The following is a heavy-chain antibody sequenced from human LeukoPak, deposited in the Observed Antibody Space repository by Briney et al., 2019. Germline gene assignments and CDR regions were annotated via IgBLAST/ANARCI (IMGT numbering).Heavy chain of an antibody. CDR2: ISYDGSNK. D-gene: IGHD3-22*01. J-gene: IGHJ3*02. Sequence: GGSLRLSCAASGFTFSSYAMHWVRQAPGKGLEWVAVISYDGSNKYYADSVKGRFTISRDNSKNTLYLQMNSLRAEDTAVYYCAKGRYYDSSGYSSNLSVIHLSAFDIWGQGTMVTVSS. V-gene: IGHV3-30-3*01. CDR3: AKGRYYDSSGYSSNLSVIHLSAFDI. CDR1: GFTFSSYA.